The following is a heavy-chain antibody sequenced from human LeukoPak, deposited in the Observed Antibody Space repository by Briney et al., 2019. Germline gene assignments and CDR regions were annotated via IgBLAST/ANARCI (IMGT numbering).Heavy chain of an antibody. D-gene: IGHD1-14*01. CDR3: ARALAGNPPDY. CDR1: GFTFSSYA. J-gene: IGHJ4*02. V-gene: IGHV3-30*04. CDR2: IKYDGSNK. Sequence: GGSLRLSCAASGFTFSSYAMHWVRQAPGKGLEWVAVIKYDGSNKCYADSVKGRFTISRDNSKNTLYLQMNSLRAEDTAVYYCARALAGNPPDYWGQGTLVTVSS.